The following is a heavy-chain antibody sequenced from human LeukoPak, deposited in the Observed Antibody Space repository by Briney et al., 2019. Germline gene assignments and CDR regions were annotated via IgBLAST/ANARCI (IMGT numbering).Heavy chain of an antibody. D-gene: IGHD1-1*01. J-gene: IGHJ4*02. CDR2: IIPIFGTA. Sequence: ASVKVSCKASGGTFSSYAISWVRQAPGQGLEWMGGIIPIFGTANYAQKFQGRVTITADKSTSTAYMELSSLRSEDTAVYYCASGERDLDLGYWGQGTLVTVSS. CDR1: GGTFSSYA. CDR3: ASGERDLDLGY. V-gene: IGHV1-69*06.